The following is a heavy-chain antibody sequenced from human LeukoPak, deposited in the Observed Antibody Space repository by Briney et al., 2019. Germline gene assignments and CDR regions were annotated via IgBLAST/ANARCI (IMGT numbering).Heavy chain of an antibody. Sequence: KPGGSLRLSCAASGFTLSSYSMNWVRQAPGKGLEWVSSISTNSNYIYYADSVKGRFTISRDNAKNSLYLQMNSLRAEDTAVYYCAKGTLAHYYDSSGYYHLSFDYWGQGTLVTVSP. D-gene: IGHD3-22*01. CDR3: AKGTLAHYYDSSGYYHLSFDY. CDR1: GFTLSSYS. V-gene: IGHV3-21*01. CDR2: ISTNSNYI. J-gene: IGHJ4*02.